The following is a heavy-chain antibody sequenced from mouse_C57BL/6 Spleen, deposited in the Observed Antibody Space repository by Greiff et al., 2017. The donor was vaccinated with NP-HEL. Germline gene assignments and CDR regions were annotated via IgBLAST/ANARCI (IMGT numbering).Heavy chain of an antibody. Sequence: VQLQQPGAELVMPGASVKLSCKASGYTFTSYWMHWVKQRPGQGLEWIGKIDPSDSYTNSNQKFKGKTTLTVDKSASTAYMQLSSLTYEDSAVYYCARGGITTFFDYWGQGTTLTVSS. J-gene: IGHJ2*01. D-gene: IGHD2-4*01. CDR3: ARGGITTFFDY. V-gene: IGHV1-69*01. CDR1: GYTFTSYW. CDR2: IDPSDSYT.